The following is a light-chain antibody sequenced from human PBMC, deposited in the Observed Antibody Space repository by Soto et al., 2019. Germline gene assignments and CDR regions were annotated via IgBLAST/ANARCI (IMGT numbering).Light chain of an antibody. CDR1: QSISSSY. J-gene: IGKJ1*01. Sequence: EIVLTQSPGTLSLSPGERTTLSCGASQSISSSYLAWYQQKPGQAPRLLVYGASSRATGIPDRFSGSGSGTDFTLTISRLEPEDFALYYCQQYSSTFWALGQGTKVDIK. CDR3: QQYSSTFWA. V-gene: IGKV3-20*01. CDR2: GAS.